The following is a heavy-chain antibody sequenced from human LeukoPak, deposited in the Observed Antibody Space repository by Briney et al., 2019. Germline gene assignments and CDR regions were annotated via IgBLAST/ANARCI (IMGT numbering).Heavy chain of an antibody. CDR3: AKDDVNYGDYLLIFDY. V-gene: IGHV3-23*01. Sequence: SGGSLRLSCAASGFTFSSYAMSWVRQAPGKGLEWVSAISGSGGSTYYADSVKGRFTISRDNSKNTLYLQMNSLRAEDTAVYYCAKDDVNYGDYLLIFDYWGQGTLVTVSS. CDR1: GFTFSSYA. CDR2: ISGSGGST. J-gene: IGHJ4*02. D-gene: IGHD4-17*01.